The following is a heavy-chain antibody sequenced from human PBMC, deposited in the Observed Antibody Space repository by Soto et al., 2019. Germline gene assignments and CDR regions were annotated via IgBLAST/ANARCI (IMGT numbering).Heavy chain of an antibody. Sequence: PGGSLRLSCAASGFTFSDYYMSWIRQAPGKGLEWVSYISSSSSYTNYADSVKGRFTISRDNAKNSLYLQMNSLRAEDTAVYYCARARTTMKDAFDIWGQGTMVTVSS. J-gene: IGHJ3*02. CDR3: ARARTTMKDAFDI. CDR1: GFTFSDYY. CDR2: ISSSSSYT. D-gene: IGHD3-22*01. V-gene: IGHV3-11*03.